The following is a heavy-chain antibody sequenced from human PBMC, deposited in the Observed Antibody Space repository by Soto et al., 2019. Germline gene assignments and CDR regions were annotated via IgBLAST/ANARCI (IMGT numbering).Heavy chain of an antibody. Sequence: QVQLVQSGAEVKKPGSSVKVSCKASGGTFSSYTISWVRQAPGQGLEWMGRIIPMLGITSYAQKFQGRVTITADKSTSTAVVDLISLRSEDTAVYYCARQPLTDGSSALYFDHWGQGTLVTVSS. CDR3: ARQPLTDGSSALYFDH. J-gene: IGHJ4*02. D-gene: IGHD6-13*01. V-gene: IGHV1-69*02. CDR1: GGTFSSYT. CDR2: IIPMLGIT.